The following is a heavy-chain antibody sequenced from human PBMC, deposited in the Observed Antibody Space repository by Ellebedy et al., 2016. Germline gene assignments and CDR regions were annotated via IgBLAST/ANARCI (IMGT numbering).Heavy chain of an antibody. CDR1: GYTLTSYW. J-gene: IGHJ4*02. CDR3: ARWVYNSGWYADF. V-gene: IGHV5-51*01. CDR2: IYPNDSET. Sequence: ASVKVSCKGSGYTLTSYWIGWVRQMPGKGLEWMAIIYPNDSETRYSPSFQGQVTISADKSISNAYLQWSSLKASDTAMYYCARWVYNSGWYADFWGQGTLVTVSS. D-gene: IGHD6-19*01.